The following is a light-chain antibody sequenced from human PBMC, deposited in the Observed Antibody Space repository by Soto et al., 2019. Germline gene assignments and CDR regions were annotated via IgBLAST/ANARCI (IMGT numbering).Light chain of an antibody. Sequence: QSALTQPASVSGSPGQSITISCTGTSSDVGGYNYVSWYQQHPGKAPKLMIYEVSNRPSGVSNRFSGSKSGNTASLTISWLQAEDEADYYCSSYTSRSTLYVFGTGTKLPVL. J-gene: IGLJ1*01. CDR3: SSYTSRSTLYV. CDR2: EVS. CDR1: SSDVGGYNY. V-gene: IGLV2-14*01.